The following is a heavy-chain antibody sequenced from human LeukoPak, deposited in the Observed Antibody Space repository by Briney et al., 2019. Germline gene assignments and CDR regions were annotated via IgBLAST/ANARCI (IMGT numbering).Heavy chain of an antibody. J-gene: IGHJ6*02. CDR1: GGTFSSYA. Sequence: SVKVSCKASGGTFSSYAISWVRQAPGQGLEWMGGIIPIFGTANYAQKSQGRVTITADESTSTAYMELSSLRSEDTAVYYCASSTGPYYYYYGMDVWGQGTTVTVSS. CDR2: IIPIFGTA. CDR3: ASSTGPYYYYYGMDV. V-gene: IGHV1-69*13.